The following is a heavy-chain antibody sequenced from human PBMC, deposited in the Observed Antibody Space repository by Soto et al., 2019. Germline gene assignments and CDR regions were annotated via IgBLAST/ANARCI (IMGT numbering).Heavy chain of an antibody. D-gene: IGHD2-21*01. J-gene: IGHJ6*02. V-gene: IGHV1-18*01. CDR3: ARVGVGVWWLFDYGMDV. CDR2: ISAYNGNT. CDR1: GYTFTSSG. Sequence: QVQLVQSGAEVKKPGASVKVSCKASGYTFTSSGISWVRQAPGQGLEWMGWISAYNGNTNYAQKLQGRVTMTTDTSTSTAYMELRSLRSDDTAVYYCARVGVGVWWLFDYGMDVLGQGTTVTVSS.